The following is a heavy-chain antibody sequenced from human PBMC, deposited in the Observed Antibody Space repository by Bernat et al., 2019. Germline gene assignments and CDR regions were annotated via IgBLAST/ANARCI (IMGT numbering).Heavy chain of an antibody. CDR3: TGRGYDILTGLDA. CDR1: GFTFSNSC. J-gene: IGHJ5*02. D-gene: IGHD3-9*01. V-gene: IGHV3-15*01. Sequence: SCAASGFTFSNSCMSWVRQAPGKGLDCVGRIKRKTDCGTTDYAAPVTGRFTISRDYSKNTLYLQMNSLKTEDTAVYYCTGRGYDILTGLDACGQGILV. CDR2: IKRKTDCGTT.